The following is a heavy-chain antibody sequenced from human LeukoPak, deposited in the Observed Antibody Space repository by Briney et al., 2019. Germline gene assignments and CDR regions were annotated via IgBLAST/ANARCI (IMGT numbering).Heavy chain of an antibody. CDR1: GGSFSGYY. CDR2: INHSGST. J-gene: IGHJ6*03. D-gene: IGHD3-10*01. V-gene: IGHV4-34*01. CDR3: ARVVGYSGYYYYYMDV. Sequence: SETLSLTCAVYGGSFSGYYWSWVRQPPGKGLEWIGEINHSGSTNYNPSLKSRVTISVDTSKNQFSLKLSSVTAADTAVYYCARVVGYSGYYYYYMDVWGKGTTVTLSS.